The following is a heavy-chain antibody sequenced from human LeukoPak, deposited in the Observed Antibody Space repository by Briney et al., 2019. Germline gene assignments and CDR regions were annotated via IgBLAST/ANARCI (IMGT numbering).Heavy chain of an antibody. CDR2: IYYSGST. V-gene: IGHV4-39*02. CDR1: GGSISSSSYY. CDR3: AREGSYYGSGSLPFDP. D-gene: IGHD3-10*01. Sequence: SETLSLTCTVSGGSISSSSYYWGWIRQPPGKGLEWIGSIYYSGSTYYNPSLKSRVTISVDTSKNQFSLKLSSVTAADTAVYYCAREGSYYGSGSLPFDPWGQGTLVTVSS. J-gene: IGHJ5*02.